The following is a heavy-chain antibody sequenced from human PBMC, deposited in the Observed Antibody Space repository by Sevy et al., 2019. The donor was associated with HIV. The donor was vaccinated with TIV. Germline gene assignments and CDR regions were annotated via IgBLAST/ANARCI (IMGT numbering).Heavy chain of an antibody. Sequence: ASVKVSCKASGYTFTSYGISWVRQALGQGLEWMGWISAYNGNTNYAQKLQGRVTMTTDTSTSTAYMELRSLRSDDTAVYYCARDRPETYYYYGMDVWGQGTTVTVSS. J-gene: IGHJ6*02. CDR1: GYTFTSYG. CDR3: ARDRPETYYYYGMDV. CDR2: ISAYNGNT. V-gene: IGHV1-18*01.